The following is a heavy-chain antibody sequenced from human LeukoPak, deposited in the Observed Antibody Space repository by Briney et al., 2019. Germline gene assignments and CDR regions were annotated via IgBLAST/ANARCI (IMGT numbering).Heavy chain of an antibody. V-gene: IGHV4-59*11. Sequence: PSETQSLTCTVSGGSISSHYWSWIRQPPGKGLEWIGYIYYSGSTNYNPSLKSRVTISVDTSKNQFSLKLSSVTAADTAVYYCARGHYFDQNLDYWGQGTLVTVSS. D-gene: IGHD2/OR15-2a*01. CDR2: IYYSGST. J-gene: IGHJ4*02. CDR3: ARGHYFDQNLDY. CDR1: GGSISSHY.